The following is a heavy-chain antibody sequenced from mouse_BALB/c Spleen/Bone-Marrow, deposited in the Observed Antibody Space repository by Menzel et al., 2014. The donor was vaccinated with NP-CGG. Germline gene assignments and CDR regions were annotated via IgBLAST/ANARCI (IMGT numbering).Heavy chain of an antibody. CDR1: GFNIKDTY. D-gene: IGHD1-1*01. V-gene: IGHV14-3*02. CDR2: IDPANGNT. CDR3: ASYSCGRAWFAY. J-gene: IGHJ3*01. Sequence: EVQLQQSGAELVKPGASVKLSCTASGFNIKDTYMHWVKQRPEQGLEWIGRIDPANGNTKYDPKFQGKATITADTSSNTAYLQLSSLTSEDTAVYYCASYSCGRAWFAYWGQGTLVTVSA.